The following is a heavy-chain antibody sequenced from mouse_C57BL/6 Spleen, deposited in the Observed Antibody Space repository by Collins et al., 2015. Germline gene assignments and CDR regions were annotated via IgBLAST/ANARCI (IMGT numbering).Heavy chain of an antibody. Sequence: EVKLLQSGGGLVQPGGSLKLSCAASGIDFSRYWMGWVRRAPGKGLEWIGEINPDSRTINYAPSLKDKFIISRDNAKNTLYLQMTKVRSEDTALYYCARLGYKGWFAYWDQGTLVTVSA. D-gene: IGHD1-3*01. CDR2: INPDSRTI. CDR3: ARLGYKGWFAY. V-gene: IGHV4-1*01. CDR1: GIDFSRYW. J-gene: IGHJ3*01.